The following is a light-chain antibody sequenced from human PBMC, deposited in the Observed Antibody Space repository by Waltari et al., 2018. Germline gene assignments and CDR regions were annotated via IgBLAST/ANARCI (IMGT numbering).Light chain of an antibody. CDR1: QSISSY. CDR2: DGA. Sequence: IVLTQSPATLSLSPGERATISGRASQSISSYLAWYQQKPGQAPRLLICDGANRATGIPARFSGSGSKTDFTLTIASLEPEDSAVYYCQQSYNWPRTFGQGTKVEIK. J-gene: IGKJ1*01. CDR3: QQSYNWPRT. V-gene: IGKV3-11*01.